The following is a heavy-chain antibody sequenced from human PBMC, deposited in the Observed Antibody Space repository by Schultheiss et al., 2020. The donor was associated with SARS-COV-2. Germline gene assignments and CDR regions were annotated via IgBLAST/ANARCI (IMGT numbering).Heavy chain of an antibody. CDR1: GFTFSSYA. J-gene: IGHJ6*02. D-gene: IGHD1-7*01. V-gene: IGHV3-48*03. CDR2: ISSSGSTI. CDR3: ARVITGTTCGMDV. Sequence: GGSLRLSCVASGFTFSSYAMSWVRQAPGKGLEWVSYISSSGSTIYYADSVKGRFTISRDNAKNSLYLQMNSLRAEDTAVYYCARVITGTTCGMDVWGQGTTVTVSS.